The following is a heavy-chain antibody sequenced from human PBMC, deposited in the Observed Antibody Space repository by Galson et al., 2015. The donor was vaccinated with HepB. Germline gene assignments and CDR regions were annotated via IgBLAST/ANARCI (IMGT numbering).Heavy chain of an antibody. Sequence: SLRLSCAASGFTFSSYAMHWVRQAPGKGLEWVAVISYDGRNKYYADSVKGRFTISRDNSKNTLYLQMNSLRAEDTAVYYCARGYSSTWQYFDYWGQGSLVTVSS. CDR1: GFTFSSYA. CDR3: ARGYSSTWQYFDY. J-gene: IGHJ4*02. D-gene: IGHD6-13*01. CDR2: ISYDGRNK. V-gene: IGHV3-30-3*01.